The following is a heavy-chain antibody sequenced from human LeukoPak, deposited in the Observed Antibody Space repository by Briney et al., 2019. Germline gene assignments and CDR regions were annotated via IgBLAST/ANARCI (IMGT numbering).Heavy chain of an antibody. V-gene: IGHV1-18*01. J-gene: IGHJ5*02. CDR2: ISAYNGNT. D-gene: IGHD3-22*01. CDR1: GYTFTSYG. CDR3: ARRVFGDYYDSSGEFDP. Sequence: ASVKVSCKASGYTFTSYGISWVRQAPGQGLEWMGWISAYNGNTNYAQKLQGRVTMTTDTSTSTAYMELRSLRSDDTAVYYCARRVFGDYYDSSGEFDPWGQGTLVTVSS.